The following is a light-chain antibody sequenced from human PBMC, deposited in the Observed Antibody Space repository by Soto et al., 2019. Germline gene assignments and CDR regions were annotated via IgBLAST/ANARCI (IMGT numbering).Light chain of an antibody. CDR3: QQSYSTPQT. CDR2: TTS. Sequence: DIQMTQSPSSLSASVGDRVTITCRASQSISNYLNWYQQKPGKAPKLLIHTTSSLQSGVPSMFSASGTGTDFTLTISSLQPEDFATYYCQQSYSTPQTFGGGTKVEI. CDR1: QSISNY. J-gene: IGKJ4*01. V-gene: IGKV1-39*01.